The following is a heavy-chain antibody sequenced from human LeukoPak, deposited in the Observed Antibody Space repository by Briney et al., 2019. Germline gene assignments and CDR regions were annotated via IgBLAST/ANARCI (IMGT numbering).Heavy chain of an antibody. V-gene: IGHV1-2*02. CDR2: INPNSGGT. CDR3: ARERSGANSYGYWEY. CDR1: GYTFTGYY. D-gene: IGHD5-18*01. J-gene: IGHJ4*02. Sequence: ASVQVSCKASGYTFTGYYMHWVRQAPGQGLEWMGWINPNSGGTNYAQKFQGRSTMTRDTSISTAYMEVSSLRSDDTAVYYCARERSGANSYGYWEYWGQGTLVTVSS.